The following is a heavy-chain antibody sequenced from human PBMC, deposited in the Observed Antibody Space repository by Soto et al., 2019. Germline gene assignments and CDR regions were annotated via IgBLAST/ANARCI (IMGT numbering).Heavy chain of an antibody. CDR2: IIPIFGTA. V-gene: IGHV1-69*13. CDR3: ARDPAHLWFGEGTRSNENWFDP. CDR1: GGTFSSYA. Sequence: SVKVSCKASGGTFSSYAISWVRQAPGQGLEWMGGIIPIFGTANYAQKFQGRVTITADESTSTAYMELSSLRSEDTAVYYCARDPAHLWFGEGTRSNENWFDPWG. D-gene: IGHD3-10*01. J-gene: IGHJ5*02.